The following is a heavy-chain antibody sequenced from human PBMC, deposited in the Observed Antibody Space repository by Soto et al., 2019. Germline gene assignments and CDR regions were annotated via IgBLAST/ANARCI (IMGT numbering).Heavy chain of an antibody. CDR1: GGTFSSYA. Sequence: GASVKVSFKASGGTFSSYAISWVRQAPGQGLEWMGGIIPIFGTANYAQKFQGRVTITADKSTSTAYMELSSLRSEDTAVYYCARSRTTVVTPFDPWGQGTLVTVSS. CDR3: ARSRTTVVTPFDP. J-gene: IGHJ5*02. V-gene: IGHV1-69*06. CDR2: IIPIFGTA. D-gene: IGHD4-17*01.